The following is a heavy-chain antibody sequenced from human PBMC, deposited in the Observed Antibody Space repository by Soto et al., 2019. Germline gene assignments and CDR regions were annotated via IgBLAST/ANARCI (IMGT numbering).Heavy chain of an antibody. V-gene: IGHV1-8*01. CDR3: ARGQARITIFGVVIISPYFQH. D-gene: IGHD3-3*01. CDR2: MNPNSGNT. J-gene: IGHJ1*01. CDR1: GYTFTSYD. Sequence: ASVKVSCKASGYTFTSYDINWVRQATGQGLEWMGWMNPNSGNTGYALKFQGRVTMTRNTSISTAYMELSSLRSEDTAVYYCARGQARITIFGVVIISPYFQHWGQGTLVTVSS.